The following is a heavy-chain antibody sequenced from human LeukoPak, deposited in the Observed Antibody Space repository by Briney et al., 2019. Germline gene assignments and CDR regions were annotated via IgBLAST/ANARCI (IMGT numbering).Heavy chain of an antibody. CDR2: MFAGGTA. D-gene: IGHD1-26*01. CDR3: ARAYSGSYYDQ. CDR1: AGSISYYH. Sequence: SETLSLTCIVSAGSISYYHWSWIRQPAGKGLEWIGHMFAGGTATYNPSLKSRATMFLDTSKNQFSLKVTSVTDADTAIYYCARAYSGSYYDQWGQGTLATVSS. V-gene: IGHV4-4*07. J-gene: IGHJ4*02.